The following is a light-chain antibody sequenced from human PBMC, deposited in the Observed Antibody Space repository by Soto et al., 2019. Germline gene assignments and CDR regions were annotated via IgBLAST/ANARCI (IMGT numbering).Light chain of an antibody. Sequence: EIVLTQSPVTLSLSPGERATLSCRASQSVSSSNLAWYQQKTGQAPRLLIYGTSSRATGIPDRFSGSGSGTAFTLTISRLEPEDFAVSYCQQYGTSPPYTFGQGTKLEIK. J-gene: IGKJ2*01. CDR1: QSVSSSN. CDR3: QQYGTSPPYT. V-gene: IGKV3-20*01. CDR2: GTS.